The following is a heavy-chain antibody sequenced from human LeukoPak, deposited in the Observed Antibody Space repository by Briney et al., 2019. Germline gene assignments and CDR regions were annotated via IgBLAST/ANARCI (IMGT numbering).Heavy chain of an antibody. J-gene: IGHJ4*02. Sequence: GASVKVSCKASGYTFINYDITCVRQAPGQGLEWMAWISVYNGNTIYAQKLQDRVTLTTDTSTSTAYMELRSLRSDDTALYYCARGGDVRSLDYWGQGTLVTVSS. V-gene: IGHV1-18*04. D-gene: IGHD3-16*01. CDR3: ARGGDVRSLDY. CDR1: GYTFINYD. CDR2: ISVYNGNT.